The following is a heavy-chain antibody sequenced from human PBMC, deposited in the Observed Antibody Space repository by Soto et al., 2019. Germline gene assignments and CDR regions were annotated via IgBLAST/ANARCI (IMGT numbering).Heavy chain of an antibody. D-gene: IGHD6-13*01. CDR2: IYYSGST. CDR3: ASHAAVGTRRGACYFDY. V-gene: IGHV4-39*01. J-gene: IGHJ4*02. CDR1: GDSISSSIYY. Sequence: QLQLQESGPGLVKPSETLSLTCTVSGDSISSSIYYWGWIRQPPGKGLEWIGTIYYSGSTFYNPSLKSRVTISVDTSKNQFSLRLSSVTAADTAVYYCASHAAVGTRRGACYFDYWGQGTLVTVSS.